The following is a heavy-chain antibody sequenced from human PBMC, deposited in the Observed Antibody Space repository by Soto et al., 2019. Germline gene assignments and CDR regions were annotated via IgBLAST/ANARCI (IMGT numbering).Heavy chain of an antibody. V-gene: IGHV1-69*06. Sequence: QVQLVQSGAEVKKPGSSVKVSCKASGGTFSSYAISWVRQAPGQGPEWMGGIIPIFGTVKYGQKYQGRVTLTADKSTSTAYIELSSLRSEDTAVYYCARGPPITIGAFDIWGQGTMVTVSS. CDR3: ARGPPITIGAFDI. D-gene: IGHD3-3*01. CDR1: GGTFSSYA. CDR2: IIPIFGTV. J-gene: IGHJ3*02.